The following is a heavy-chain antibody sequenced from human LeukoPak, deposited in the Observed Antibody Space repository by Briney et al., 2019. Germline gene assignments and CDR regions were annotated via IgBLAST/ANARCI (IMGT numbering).Heavy chain of an antibody. CDR3: ARHTYDSSGYVDY. V-gene: IGHV5-51*01. CDR2: IYTGDSDT. D-gene: IGHD3-22*01. J-gene: IGHJ4*02. Sequence: GASLKISCQGSSSSFTSYWIGWARRLHGKALEWMGIIYTGDSDTRYSPSVQGQGTISADKSISTAYLQLSSLKASDTAMYDCARHTYDSSGYVDYWGQGTLVTVSS. CDR1: SSSFTSYW.